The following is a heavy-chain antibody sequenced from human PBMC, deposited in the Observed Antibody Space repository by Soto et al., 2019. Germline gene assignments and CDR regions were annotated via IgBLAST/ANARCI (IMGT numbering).Heavy chain of an antibody. CDR1: GFTFSSYA. Sequence: GESLKISCAASGFTFSSYAMSWVRQAPGKGLEWVSAISGSGGSTYYADSVKGRFTISRDNSKNTLYLQMNSLRAEDTAVDYCAKEGGGWNPYYFDYWGQGTLVTVSS. J-gene: IGHJ4*02. D-gene: IGHD3-16*01. CDR2: ISGSGGST. CDR3: AKEGGGWNPYYFDY. V-gene: IGHV3-23*01.